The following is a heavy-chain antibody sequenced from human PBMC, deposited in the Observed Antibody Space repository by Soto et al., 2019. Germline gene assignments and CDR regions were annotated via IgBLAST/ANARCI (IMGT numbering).Heavy chain of an antibody. D-gene: IGHD3-22*01. CDR3: ARAISLYDSSGYYENDYGMDV. CDR2: TYYRSKWYN. CDR1: GDSVSSNSAA. V-gene: IGHV6-1*01. J-gene: IGHJ6*02. Sequence: SQTLSLTCVISGDSVSSNSAAWNWIRQSPSRGLEWLGRTYYRSKWYNDYAVSVKSRITINPDTSKNQFSLQLNSVTPEDTAVYYCARAISLYDSSGYYENDYGMDVWGQGTTVTV.